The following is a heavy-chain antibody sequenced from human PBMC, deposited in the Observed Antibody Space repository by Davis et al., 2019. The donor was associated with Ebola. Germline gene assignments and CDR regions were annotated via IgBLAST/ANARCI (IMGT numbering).Heavy chain of an antibody. D-gene: IGHD4-11*01. CDR3: AREASDYRFDY. Sequence: SETLSLTCAVYGGSFSGYYWSWIRQPPGKGLEWIGEINHSGSTNYNPSLKSRVTISVDTSKNQFSLKLSSVTAADTAVYYCAREASDYRFDYWGQGTLDTVSS. J-gene: IGHJ4*02. CDR2: INHSGST. V-gene: IGHV4-34*01. CDR1: GGSFSGYY.